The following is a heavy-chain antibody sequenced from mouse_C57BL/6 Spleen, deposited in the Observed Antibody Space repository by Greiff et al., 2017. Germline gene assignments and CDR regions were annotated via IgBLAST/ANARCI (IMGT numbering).Heavy chain of an antibody. CDR1: GYTFTSYW. V-gene: IGHV1-61*01. CDR3: ARRTTIGYFDY. D-gene: IGHD2-1*01. Sequence: QVQLQQSGAELVRPGSSVKLSCKASGYTFTSYWMDWVKQRPGQGLEWIGNIYPSDSETHYNQQFKDKATVTVDKSSSTAYMQLSSLTSEDSAVYYCARRTTIGYFDYWGQGTTLTVSS. J-gene: IGHJ2*01. CDR2: IYPSDSET.